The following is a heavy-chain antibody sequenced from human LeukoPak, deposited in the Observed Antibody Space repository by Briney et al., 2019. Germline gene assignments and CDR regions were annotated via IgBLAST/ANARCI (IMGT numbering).Heavy chain of an antibody. CDR1: GVMFSSHA. CDR2: ISGSGGST. J-gene: IGHJ4*02. CDR3: AKGPVGATPRSLDY. D-gene: IGHD1-26*01. V-gene: IGHV3-23*01. Sequence: GGSLRLSCAASGVMFSSHAMSWVRQAPGKGLEWVSAISGSGGSTYYADSVKGRFTISRDNSKNTLYLQMNSLRAEDTAVYYCAKGPVGATPRSLDYWGQGTLVTVSS.